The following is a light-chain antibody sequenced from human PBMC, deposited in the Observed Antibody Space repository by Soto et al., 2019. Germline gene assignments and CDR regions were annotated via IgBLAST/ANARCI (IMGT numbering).Light chain of an antibody. CDR1: SSNVGGYNF. J-gene: IGLJ2*01. V-gene: IGLV2-23*02. CDR3: CSYGGDRI. Sequence: QSALTQPASVSGSPGQSIAISCTGTSSNVGGYNFVSWYQQHPGKAPKLLIYEVNERPSGVSNRFSGSKSDNTASLTISGLQAEDEADYYCCSYGGDRIFGGGTKLTVL. CDR2: EVN.